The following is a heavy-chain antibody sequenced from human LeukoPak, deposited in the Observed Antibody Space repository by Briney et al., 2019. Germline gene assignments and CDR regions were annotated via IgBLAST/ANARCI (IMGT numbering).Heavy chain of an antibody. Sequence: GSLRLSCAASGFTFSSYGMHWVRQAPGKGLEWVAVIWYDGSNKYYADSVKGRFTISRDNSKNTLYLQMNSLRAEDTAVYYCARDSSTKDYYDSSGYDPYFDYWGQGTLVTVSS. V-gene: IGHV3-33*01. CDR1: GFTFSSYG. J-gene: IGHJ4*02. D-gene: IGHD3-22*01. CDR2: IWYDGSNK. CDR3: ARDSSTKDYYDSSGYDPYFDY.